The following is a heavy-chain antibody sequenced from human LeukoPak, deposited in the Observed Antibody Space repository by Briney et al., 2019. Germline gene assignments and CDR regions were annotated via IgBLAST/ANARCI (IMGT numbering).Heavy chain of an antibody. V-gene: IGHV1-2*02. D-gene: IGHD6-19*01. CDR3: ARLAAVPG. J-gene: IGHJ1*01. CDR1: GYTFTDYY. Sequence: GASVKVSCKASGYTFTDYYLHWVRPAPGQGLEWMGWIHPNSGGTNYAQKFQGRVAMTRDTSISTAYMELSSLRSDDTAVYYCARLAAVPGWGQGTLVTVS. CDR2: IHPNSGGT.